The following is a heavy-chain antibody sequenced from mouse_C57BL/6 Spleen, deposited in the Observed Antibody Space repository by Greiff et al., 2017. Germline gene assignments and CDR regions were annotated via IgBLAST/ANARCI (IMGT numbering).Heavy chain of an antibody. CDR2: ISSGGSYT. J-gene: IGHJ1*03. Sequence: EVQVVESGGDLVKPGGSLKLSCAASGFTFSSYGMSWVRQTPDKRLEWVATISSGGSYTYYPDSVKGRFTISRDNAKNTLYLQMSSLKSEDTAMYYCARGEDGSSYSYWYFDVWGTGTTVTVSS. CDR1: GFTFSSYG. V-gene: IGHV5-6*01. CDR3: ARGEDGSSYSYWYFDV. D-gene: IGHD1-1*01.